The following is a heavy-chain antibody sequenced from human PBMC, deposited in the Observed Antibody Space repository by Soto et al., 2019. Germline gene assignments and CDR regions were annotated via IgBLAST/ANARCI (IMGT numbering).Heavy chain of an antibody. CDR3: ARVRSGYGGWFDP. CDR2: INPSGGST. V-gene: IGHV1-46*01. J-gene: IGHJ5*02. CDR1: GYTFTSYY. D-gene: IGHD5-12*01. Sequence: ASVKVSCEASGYTFTSYYMHWLRHSPGQGLEWMGIINPSGGSTSYAQKFQGRVTMTRDTYTSTVYMELSSLRSEDTAVYYCARVRSGYGGWFDPWGQGTLLTVPS.